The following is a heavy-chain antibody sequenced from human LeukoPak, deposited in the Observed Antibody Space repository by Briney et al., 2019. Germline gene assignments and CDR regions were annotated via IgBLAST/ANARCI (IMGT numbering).Heavy chain of an antibody. J-gene: IGHJ4*02. V-gene: IGHV3-7*03. CDR2: IKHDGSET. D-gene: IGHD4-17*01. CDR3: ARIGRDYGDYFDS. Sequence: GGSLRLSCAVSGFTFSDHYMDWVRQAPGKGPEWVANIKHDGSETDYLDSVKGRFTISRDNAKNSLYLQMNNLRAEDTAVYYCARIGRDYGDYFDSWGQGTLVTVSS. CDR1: GFTFSDHY.